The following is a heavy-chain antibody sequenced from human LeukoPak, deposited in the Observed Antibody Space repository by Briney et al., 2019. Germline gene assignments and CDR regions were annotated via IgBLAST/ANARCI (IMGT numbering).Heavy chain of an antibody. D-gene: IGHD2-15*01. V-gene: IGHV3-74*01. Sequence: PGGSLRLSCAVSGFSFSSYWMHWVRQAPGEGLVWVSRIKSDGSSMSYADSVRGRFTTSRDNTKNTLYLQMNRLRAEDTAVYYCAREGCSGSSCLDHWGQGSLVSVSS. J-gene: IGHJ4*02. CDR1: GFSFSSYW. CDR3: AREGCSGSSCLDH. CDR2: IKSDGSSM.